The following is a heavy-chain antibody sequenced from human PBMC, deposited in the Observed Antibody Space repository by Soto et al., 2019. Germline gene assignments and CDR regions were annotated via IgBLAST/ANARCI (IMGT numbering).Heavy chain of an antibody. V-gene: IGHV4-4*02. CDR2: TSNSGST. D-gene: IGHD6-13*01. Sequence: SETLSLTCDVSCGSISSSNWWRRVRQPPGKGLEWIVETSNSGSTNNNSSLNSRVTISVDNSKNQFSLKLSSVTAADTAVYYRSRDLRSIAAPGTAYYGMYVWGQGTTVNVSS. CDR3: SRDLRSIAAPGTAYYGMYV. CDR1: CGSISSSNW. J-gene: IGHJ6*01.